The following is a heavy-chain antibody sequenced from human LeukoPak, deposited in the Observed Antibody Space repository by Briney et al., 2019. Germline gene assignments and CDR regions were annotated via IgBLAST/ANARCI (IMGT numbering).Heavy chain of an antibody. CDR2: ISTGDTAI. CDR3: ARAHYYFGSRHPYYFDS. Sequence: GGSLRLSCAASGFTFSDHYMSWIRQAPGKGLEWISYISTGDTAIFYADSVKGLFTISRDNAKDSLYLQMSSLRAEDTAVYYCARAHYYFGSRHPYYFDSWGQGTLVTVSS. J-gene: IGHJ4*02. V-gene: IGHV3-11*01. D-gene: IGHD3-10*01. CDR1: GFTFSDHY.